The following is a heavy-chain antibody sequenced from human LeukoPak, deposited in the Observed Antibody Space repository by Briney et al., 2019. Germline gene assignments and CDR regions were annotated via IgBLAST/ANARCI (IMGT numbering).Heavy chain of an antibody. V-gene: IGHV3-21*01. CDR1: GFTFNTFN. Sequence: GGSLRLSCAASGFTFNTFNMNWVRQAPGKGLAWASSITSGGDYIYYADSVKGRFTTSRDNAKNSLSLQLNSLRVEDTAVYYCARGHYDVLAASYKWTPDYWGQGTLVTVSS. CDR2: ITSGGDYI. J-gene: IGHJ4*02. D-gene: IGHD3-9*01. CDR3: ARGHYDVLAASYKWTPDY.